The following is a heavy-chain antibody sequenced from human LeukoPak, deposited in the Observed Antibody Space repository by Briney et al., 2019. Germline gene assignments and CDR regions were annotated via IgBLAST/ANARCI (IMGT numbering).Heavy chain of an antibody. J-gene: IGHJ4*02. D-gene: IGHD3-10*01. V-gene: IGHV4-59*08. CDR2: ISDIGSI. CDR1: GGSISSYY. Sequence: SETLSLTCTVSGGSISSYYWSWIRQPPGKGLEWIAYISDIGSINYNPSLKSRVTISLDTSKNQFSLRLSSVTAADTAVYYCAGHHPRNTIDFWGQGTLVTVSS. CDR3: AGHHPRNTIDF.